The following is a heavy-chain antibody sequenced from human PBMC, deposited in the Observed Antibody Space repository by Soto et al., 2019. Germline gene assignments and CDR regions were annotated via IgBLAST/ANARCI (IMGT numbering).Heavy chain of an antibody. CDR1: GFTFSSYW. CDR2: INSDGSST. V-gene: IGHV3-74*01. D-gene: IGHD2-15*01. Sequence: GGSLRLSCAASGFTFSSYWMHWVRQAPGKGLVWVSRINSDGSSTSYADSVKGRFTISRDNAKNTLYLQMNSLRAEDTAVYYCARVPHCSGGSCYPSYYYYYYMDVWGKGTTVTVSS. CDR3: ARVPHCSGGSCYPSYYYYYYMDV. J-gene: IGHJ6*03.